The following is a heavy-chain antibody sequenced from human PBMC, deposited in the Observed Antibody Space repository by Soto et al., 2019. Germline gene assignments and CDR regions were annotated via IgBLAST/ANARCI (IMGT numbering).Heavy chain of an antibody. CDR3: ARDVGSIRFLEWLFAQGLDV. D-gene: IGHD3-3*01. CDR1: GYTFTSYG. J-gene: IGHJ6*02. CDR2: ISAYNGNT. Sequence: GASVKVSCKASGYTFTSYGISWVRQAPGQGLEWMGWISAYNGNTNYAQKLQGRVTMTTDTSTSTAYMELRSLRSDDTAVYYCARDVGSIRFLEWLFAQGLDVWGQGTTVTVYS. V-gene: IGHV1-18*04.